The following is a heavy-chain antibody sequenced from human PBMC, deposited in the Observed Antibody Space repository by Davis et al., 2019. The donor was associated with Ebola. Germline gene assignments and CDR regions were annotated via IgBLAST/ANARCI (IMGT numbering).Heavy chain of an antibody. Sequence: SVKVSCKASGYTFTSYDINWVRQAPGQGLEWMGGIIPIFGTANYAQKFQGRVTITADESTSTAYMELSSLRSEDTTVYYCAIPEWPHDAFDIWGQGTMVTVSS. D-gene: IGHD2-8*01. J-gene: IGHJ3*02. V-gene: IGHV1-69*13. CDR2: IIPIFGTA. CDR1: GYTFTSYD. CDR3: AIPEWPHDAFDI.